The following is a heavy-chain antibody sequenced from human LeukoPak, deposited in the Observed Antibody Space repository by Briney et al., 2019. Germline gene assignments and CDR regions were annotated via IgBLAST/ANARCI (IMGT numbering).Heavy chain of an antibody. D-gene: IGHD6-6*01. V-gene: IGHV4-39*07. CDR1: GGSISTSSYY. CDR2: IFYSGST. Sequence: SETLSLTCTVSGGSISTSSYYWGWVRQPPGKGLEWIGNIFYSGSTYYSPSLKSRVTISVDTSKNQFSLKLSSVTAADTAVYYCARVLPAAPWFWFDPWGQGTLVTVSS. CDR3: ARVLPAAPWFWFDP. J-gene: IGHJ5*02.